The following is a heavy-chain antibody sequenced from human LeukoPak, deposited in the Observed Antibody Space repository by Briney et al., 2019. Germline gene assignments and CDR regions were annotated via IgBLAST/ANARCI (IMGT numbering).Heavy chain of an antibody. J-gene: IGHJ6*02. D-gene: IGHD6-19*01. CDR3: ARGGYSSGWYGDGGYYYYGMDV. CDR2: MNPHSGNT. Sequence: ASVKVSCKASGYTFTSYDINWVRQATGQGLEWMGCMNPHSGNTGYAQKFQGRVTMTRNTSISTAYMELSSLRSEDTAVYYCARGGYSSGWYGDGGYYYYGMDVWGQGTTVTVSS. CDR1: GYTFTSYD. V-gene: IGHV1-8*01.